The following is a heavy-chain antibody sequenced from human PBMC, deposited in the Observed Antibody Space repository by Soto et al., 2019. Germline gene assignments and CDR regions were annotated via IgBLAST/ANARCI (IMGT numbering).Heavy chain of an antibody. CDR2: ISGSGGST. J-gene: IGHJ4*02. CDR3: AKGPAGARKDLFDY. CDR1: GFTFSSYW. D-gene: IGHD1-26*01. Sequence: SGGSLRLSCAASGFTFSSYWMHWVRQAPGKGLEWVSPISGSGGSTYYADSVKGRFTISRDNSKNTLYLQMNSLRAEDTAVYYCAKGPAGARKDLFDYWGQGTLVTVSS. V-gene: IGHV3-23*01.